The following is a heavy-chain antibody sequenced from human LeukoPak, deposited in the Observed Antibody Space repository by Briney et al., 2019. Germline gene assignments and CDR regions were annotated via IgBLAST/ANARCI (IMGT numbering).Heavy chain of an antibody. J-gene: IGHJ4*02. CDR3: AKDFGMATIFDY. D-gene: IGHD5-24*01. V-gene: IGHV3-30-3*01. CDR2: ISYDGSNK. Sequence: PGGSLRLSCAASGFTFSSYAMHWVRQAPGKGLEWVAVISYDGSNKYYADSVKGRFTISRDNSKNTLYLQMNSLRAEDTAVYYCAKDFGMATIFDYWGQGTLVTVSS. CDR1: GFTFSSYA.